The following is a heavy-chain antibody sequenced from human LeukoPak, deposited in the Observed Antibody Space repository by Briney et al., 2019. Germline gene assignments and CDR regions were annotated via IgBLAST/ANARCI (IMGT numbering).Heavy chain of an antibody. V-gene: IGHV4-61*01. CDR3: ARSEWGYAFDI. CDR2: VYYSGST. J-gene: IGHJ3*02. Sequence: PSETLSLTCSVSGYPITSGYYWSWIRQPPGKGLEWIGYVYYSGSTSYNPSLKSRVTISVDSSKNQFSLKLSSVTAADTAMYYCARSEWGYAFDIWGQGTMVTVSS. D-gene: IGHD3-16*01. CDR1: GYPITSGYY.